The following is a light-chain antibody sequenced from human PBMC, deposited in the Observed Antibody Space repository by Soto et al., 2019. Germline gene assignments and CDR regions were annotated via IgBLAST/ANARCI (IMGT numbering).Light chain of an antibody. Sequence: QSALTQPPSVSGAPGQRVTISCTGSSSNIGAHFGVHWYQQLPGTAPKLLIYGNNNRPSGVPDRFSGSKSGTSASLAITGLQAADEADYYCQSYDTSLSGVLFGGGTKVTVL. CDR2: GNN. CDR1: SSNIGAHFG. CDR3: QSYDTSLSGVL. V-gene: IGLV1-40*01. J-gene: IGLJ2*01.